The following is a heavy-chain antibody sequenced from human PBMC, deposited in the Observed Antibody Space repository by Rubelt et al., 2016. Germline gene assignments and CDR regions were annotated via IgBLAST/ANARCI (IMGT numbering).Heavy chain of an antibody. J-gene: IGHJ3*01. V-gene: IGHV3-48*01. CDR2: ISSSHNSI. CDR3: ARAHGNGYNWDSFDV. D-gene: IGHD5-24*01. Sequence: EVQLVESGGGLVQPGRSLRLSCTASGFTFGDYGMSWFRQAPGKGLEWVSYISSSHNSIYYADSVKGRFTISRDNVRNSLYLQMNSLRADDTAVYFCARAHGNGYNWDSFDVWGQGTMVTVSS. CDR1: GFTFGDYG.